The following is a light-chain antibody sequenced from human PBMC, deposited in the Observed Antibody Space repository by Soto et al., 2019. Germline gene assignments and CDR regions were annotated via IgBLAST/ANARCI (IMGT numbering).Light chain of an antibody. CDR3: HHFGSLPET. CDR2: SAS. Sequence: EVVLTQSPGTLSLSPGERVNLSCRASQSVARSYLAWYQQKPGRAPRLLFYSASNRATGIPDRFSGIGSGTDFTLTISRQEPEDFAVYYCHHFGSLPETFGQGTNVE. CDR1: QSVARSY. V-gene: IGKV3-20*01. J-gene: IGKJ1*01.